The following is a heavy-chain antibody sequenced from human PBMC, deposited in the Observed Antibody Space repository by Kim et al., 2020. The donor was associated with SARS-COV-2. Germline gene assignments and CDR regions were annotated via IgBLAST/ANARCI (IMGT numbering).Heavy chain of an antibody. J-gene: IGHJ1*01. CDR3: VRGHFKAD. V-gene: IGHV3-30-3*01. CDR2: ITDDGYNL. CDR1: GFTFTAHA. D-gene: IGHD2-15*01. Sequence: GGSLRLSCAASGFTFTAHAMHWVRQPPGKGLEWVAVITDDGYNLFYADSVKGRFTISRDNSENTLYLEMSRLRSDDTALYFCVRGHFKADWGLG.